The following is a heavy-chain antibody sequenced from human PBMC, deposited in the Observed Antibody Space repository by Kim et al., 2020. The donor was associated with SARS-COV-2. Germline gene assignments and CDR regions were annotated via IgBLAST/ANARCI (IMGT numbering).Heavy chain of an antibody. CDR1: GDSVSSYTAA. J-gene: IGHJ4*02. CDR3: ARQMSGRFDF. CDR2: TYFRSKWST. Sequence: SQTLSLTCAVSGDSVSSYTAAWNWIRQSPSRGLERLGRTYFRSKWSTNYAVSVQSRININADTSTNQFSLQLNSVTPEDTALYYCARQMSGRFDFWGQGTLVTVSS. V-gene: IGHV6-1*01. D-gene: IGHD7-27*01.